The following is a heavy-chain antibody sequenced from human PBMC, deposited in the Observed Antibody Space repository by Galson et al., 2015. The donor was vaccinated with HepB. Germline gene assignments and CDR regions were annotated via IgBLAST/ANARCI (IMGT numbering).Heavy chain of an antibody. Sequence: CAISGDSVSSNGAAWTWLRQSPSRGLEWLGRTYYRSKWNNDFAESVRSRITINPDTSKNQFSLQLNSVTPEDATVYFWARSVAVAGLYWFDAWGQRTLVAVSS. V-gene: IGHV6-1*01. CDR2: TYYRSKWNN. CDR1: GDSVSSNGAA. CDR3: ARSVAVAGLYWFDA. D-gene: IGHD6-19*01. J-gene: IGHJ5*02.